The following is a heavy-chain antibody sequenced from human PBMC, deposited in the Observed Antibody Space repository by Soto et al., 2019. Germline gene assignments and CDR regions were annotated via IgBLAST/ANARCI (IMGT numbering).Heavy chain of an antibody. CDR1: GFTFSSYG. J-gene: IGHJ4*02. V-gene: IGHV3-30*03. CDR2: ISYDGSNK. Sequence: GGSLRLSCAASGFTFSSYGIHWVRQARGKGLEWVAVISYDGSNKYYADSVKGRFTISRDNSKNTLYLQMNSLRAEDTAVYYCALNYDSSGYYQIRSPHFDYWGQGTLVTVSS. D-gene: IGHD3-22*01. CDR3: ALNYDSSGYYQIRSPHFDY.